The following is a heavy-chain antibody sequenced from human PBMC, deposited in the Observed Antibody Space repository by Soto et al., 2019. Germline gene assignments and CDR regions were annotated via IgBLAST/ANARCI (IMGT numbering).Heavy chain of an antibody. CDR3: ARGRIIVAGGFDP. J-gene: IGHJ5*02. V-gene: IGHV1-8*01. CDR1: GYTFTSYD. Sequence: QVQLVQSGAEVKKHGASVKVSCKASGYTFTSYDIIWVRQATGQGLEWMGWMNPSTGNTDSAEKFQGRLTMTRNTSISTVYMELSSLSFEDTAVYYCARGRIIVAGGFDPWGQGTLVTVSS. CDR2: MNPSTGNT. D-gene: IGHD6-19*01.